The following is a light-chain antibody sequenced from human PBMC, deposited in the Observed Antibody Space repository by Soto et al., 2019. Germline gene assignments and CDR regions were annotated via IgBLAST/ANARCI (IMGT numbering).Light chain of an antibody. CDR2: GAS. CDR3: QQYNNWKT. V-gene: IGKV3-15*01. Sequence: EIVMTQSPATLSVSPGERATLSCRASQSVSSNLAWYQQKPGQAPRLLIYGASTRATGIPGRFSGSGSGTEFTLTISSLQSEDFAVYYCQQYNNWKTFCQGTKVEIK. J-gene: IGKJ1*01. CDR1: QSVSSN.